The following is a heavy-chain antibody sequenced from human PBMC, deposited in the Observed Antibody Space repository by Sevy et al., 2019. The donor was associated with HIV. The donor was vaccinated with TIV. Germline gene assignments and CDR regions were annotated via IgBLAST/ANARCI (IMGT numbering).Heavy chain of an antibody. Sequence: ASVKVSCKASGDTFNSYAFNWVRRAPGQGLEWMGRIIPIFGTPDYAQKFQARVTITMDVSTSTAYMDLSSLKSEDTAVYYCARSPLGTSSWYFDLWGRGSLVTFSS. CDR1: GDTFNSYA. V-gene: IGHV1-69*05. J-gene: IGHJ2*01. D-gene: IGHD3-10*01. CDR2: IIPIFGTP. CDR3: ARSPLGTSSWYFDL.